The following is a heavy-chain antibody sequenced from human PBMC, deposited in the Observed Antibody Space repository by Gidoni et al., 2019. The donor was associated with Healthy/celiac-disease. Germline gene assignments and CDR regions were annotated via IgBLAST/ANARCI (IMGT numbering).Heavy chain of an antibody. V-gene: IGHV3-21*01. D-gene: IGHD4-17*01. Sequence: EVQLVESGGGLVKPGGSLRLSCAASGFTFSSYSMNWVRQAPGKGLEWVSSISSSSSYIYYADSVKGRFTISRDNAKNSLYLQMNSLRAEDTAVYYCARAIYGDYGVTSGYWGQGTLVTVSS. CDR3: ARAIYGDYGVTSGY. CDR1: GFTFSSYS. CDR2: ISSSSSYI. J-gene: IGHJ4*02.